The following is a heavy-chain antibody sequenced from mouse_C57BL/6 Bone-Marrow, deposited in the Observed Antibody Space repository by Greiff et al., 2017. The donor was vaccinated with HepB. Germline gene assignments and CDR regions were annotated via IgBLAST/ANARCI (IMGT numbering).Heavy chain of an antibody. V-gene: IGHV15-2*01. CDR1: DSEVFPIAY. D-gene: IGHD2-12*01. J-gene: IGHJ3*01. Sequence: QVQLKESGSELRRPGSSVKLSCKDFDSEVFPIAYMSWVRQKPGHGFEWIGGILPSIGRTIYGEKFEDKATLDADTLSNTAYVERNSLTSEYAASYYCARRYATTRGFAYWGQGTLVTVSA. CDR2: ILPSIGRT. CDR3: ARRYATTRGFAY.